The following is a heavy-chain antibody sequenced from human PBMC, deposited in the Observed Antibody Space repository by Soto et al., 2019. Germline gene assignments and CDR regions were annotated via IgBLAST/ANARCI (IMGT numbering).Heavy chain of an antibody. J-gene: IGHJ6*02. Sequence: QVQLVESGGGVVQPGRSLRLSCAASGFTFSSYAMHWVRQAPGKGLERGAVISYDGSNKYYADSVKGRFTISRDNSKNTLYLQMHSLRAEDTAVYYCARDSSGGSYYYYGMDVWGQGTTVTVSS. CDR2: ISYDGSNK. CDR3: ARDSSGGSYYYYGMDV. CDR1: GFTFSSYA. D-gene: IGHD3-10*01. V-gene: IGHV3-30-3*01.